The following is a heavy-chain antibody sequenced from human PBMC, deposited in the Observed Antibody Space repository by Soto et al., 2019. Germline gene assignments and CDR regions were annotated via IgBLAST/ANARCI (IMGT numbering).Heavy chain of an antibody. CDR3: ARGLPGYYGKDV. V-gene: IGHV3-74*01. D-gene: IGHD4-17*01. CDR1: GFTFSNYW. CDR2: IKGDGSRI. J-gene: IGHJ6*01. Sequence: EVQLVESGGGLVQPGGSLRLSCAAPGFTFSNYWIHWVRQAPGKGLVWVSRIKGDGSRIDYADSVKGRFTISRDNAKNTVYVQMNSLGDEDAAVYYCARGLPGYYGKDVWGQWTTVTVSS.